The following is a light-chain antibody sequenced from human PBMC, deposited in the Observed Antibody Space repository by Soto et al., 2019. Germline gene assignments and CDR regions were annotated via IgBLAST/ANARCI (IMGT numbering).Light chain of an antibody. J-gene: IGKJ2*01. CDR2: YVS. V-gene: IGKV3-15*01. CDR3: QQRSNWPPEYT. Sequence: EIVMTQSPATLSVSPGERATLSCRASQSVSSKLAWFQQKPGQAPSLLIYYVSTRATGVPVRFSGSGSGTEFTLTINSLQSEDFAVYYCQQRSNWPPEYTFGQGTKLEI. CDR1: QSVSSK.